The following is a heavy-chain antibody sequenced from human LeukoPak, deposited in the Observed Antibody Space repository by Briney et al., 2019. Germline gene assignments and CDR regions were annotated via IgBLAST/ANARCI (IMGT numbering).Heavy chain of an antibody. D-gene: IGHD6-6*01. V-gene: IGHV3-30-3*01. CDR1: GFTFSSYA. J-gene: IGHJ4*02. CDR3: ARDPSSSPTFIDY. Sequence: GGSLRLSCAASGFTFSSYAMHWVRQTPGKGLEWVAVISYDGSNKYCADSVKGRFTISRDNSKNTLYLQMNSLRAEDTAVYYCARDPSSSPTFIDYWGQGTLVTVSS. CDR2: ISYDGSNK.